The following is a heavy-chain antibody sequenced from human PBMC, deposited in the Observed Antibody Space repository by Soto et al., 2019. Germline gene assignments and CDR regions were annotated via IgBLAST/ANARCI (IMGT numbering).Heavy chain of an antibody. CDR3: ARDNGDYRPDYHDAFDI. CDR2: ISYDGSNK. CDR1: GFTFSSYA. V-gene: IGHV3-30-3*01. Sequence: QVQLVESGGGVVQPGRSLRLSCAASGFTFSSYAMHWVRQAPGKGLEWVAVISYDGSNKYYADSVKGRFTISRDNSKNTLYLQMISLRAEDTAVYYCARDNGDYRPDYHDAFDIWGQGTMVTVSS. J-gene: IGHJ3*02. D-gene: IGHD4-17*01.